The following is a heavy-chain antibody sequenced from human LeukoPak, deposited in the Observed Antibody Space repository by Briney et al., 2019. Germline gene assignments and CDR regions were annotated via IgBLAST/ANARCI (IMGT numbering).Heavy chain of an antibody. V-gene: IGHV3-74*01. Sequence: GGSLRLSCAASGFTFSSYWMHWVRHAPGKGLVWVSRINSDGSSTSYADSVKGRFTISRDNAKDSLYLQMNSLRAEDAAVYYCATNEPYWGQGTLVTVSS. J-gene: IGHJ4*02. D-gene: IGHD1-1*01. CDR3: ATNEPY. CDR2: INSDGSST. CDR1: GFTFSSYW.